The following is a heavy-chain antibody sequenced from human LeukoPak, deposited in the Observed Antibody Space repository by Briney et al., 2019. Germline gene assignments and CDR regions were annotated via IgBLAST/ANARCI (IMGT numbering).Heavy chain of an antibody. V-gene: IGHV4-38-2*02. J-gene: IGHJ4*02. CDR3: ARTKLGMGVDY. D-gene: IGHD7-27*01. Sequence: SETLPLTCTVSGYSISSGYYWGWIRQPPGKGLEWIGSIYHSGSTYYNPSLKSRVTISVDTPKNQFSLKLSSVTAADTAVYYCARTKLGMGVDYWGQGTLVTVSS. CDR1: GYSISSGYY. CDR2: IYHSGST.